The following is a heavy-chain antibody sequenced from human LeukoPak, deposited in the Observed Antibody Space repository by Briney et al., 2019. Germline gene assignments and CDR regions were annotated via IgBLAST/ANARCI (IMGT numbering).Heavy chain of an antibody. V-gene: IGHV6-1*01. Sequence: SQTLSLTCAISGDSVSSNSAAWNWIRQSPSRGLEWLGRTYYRSKWYNDYAVSVKSRITINPDTSKNQFSLQLNSVTPEDTAVYYCATSSSDCSGGSCYSWFDPWGQGTLVTVSS. CDR1: GDSVSSNSAA. J-gene: IGHJ5*02. CDR2: TYYRSKWYN. D-gene: IGHD2-15*01. CDR3: ATSSSDCSGGSCYSWFDP.